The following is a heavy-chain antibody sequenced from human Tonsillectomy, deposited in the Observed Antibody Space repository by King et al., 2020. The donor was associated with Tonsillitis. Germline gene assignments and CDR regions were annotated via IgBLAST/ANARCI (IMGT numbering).Heavy chain of an antibody. CDR2: IYYSGST. D-gene: IGHD2-2*01. Sequence: LQLQESGPGLVKPSETLCLTCKVSGGSISSSSYCWDWIRQPPGKGLEWIGSIYYSGSTYYNPSLKSRVTISVDTSKNQFSLKLGSVTAADTGVYYCARRATGIVVLPATRDAFDIWRQGTMVTVSS. CDR1: GGSISSSSYC. J-gene: IGHJ3*02. V-gene: IGHV4-39*01. CDR3: ARRATGIVVLPATRDAFDI.